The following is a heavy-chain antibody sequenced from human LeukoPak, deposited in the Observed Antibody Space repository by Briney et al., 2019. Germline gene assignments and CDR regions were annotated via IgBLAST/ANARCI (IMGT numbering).Heavy chain of an antibody. J-gene: IGHJ4*02. CDR2: IYYSGST. V-gene: IGHV4-39*01. CDR3: ASCTYSGYYVL. D-gene: IGHD3-22*01. Sequence: SETLSLTCTVSGGSISSSSYYWGWIRQPPGKGLEWSGSIYYSGSTYYNPSLKSRVTISVDTSKNQFSLKLSSVTAADTAVYYCASCTYSGYYVLWGQGTLVTVSS. CDR1: GGSISSSSYY.